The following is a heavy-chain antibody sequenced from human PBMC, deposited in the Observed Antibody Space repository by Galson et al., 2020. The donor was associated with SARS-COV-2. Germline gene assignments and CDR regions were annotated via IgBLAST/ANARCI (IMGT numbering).Heavy chain of an antibody. J-gene: IGHJ2*01. CDR1: GFTFSGSA. D-gene: IGHD1-26*01. CDR2: IRSQANSYAP. CDR3: KRNVVGATIGGYFDL. V-gene: IGHV3-73*01. Sequence: GGSLRLSCAASGFTFSGSAMHWVRQASGKGLEWVGLIRSQANSYAPAYAASVKGRFTISRADSKNTAYMQMNSLKTEDTAVYYCKRNVVGATIGGYFDLWGRGTLVTVSS.